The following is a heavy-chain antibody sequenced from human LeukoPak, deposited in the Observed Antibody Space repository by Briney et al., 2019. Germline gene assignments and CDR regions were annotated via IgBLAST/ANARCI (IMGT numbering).Heavy chain of an antibody. J-gene: IGHJ4*02. V-gene: IGHV1-18*01. Sequence: ASVKVSCKASGYTFTNYGFSWARQAPGQGLEWMGWISTFNGDTNYAPNLQDRVTMTTDASTSTAYMELRSLRSDDTAVYFCARRMNSGSYYPSYYFDYWGQGTLVTVSS. CDR1: GYTFTNYG. D-gene: IGHD3-10*01. CDR3: ARRMNSGSYYPSYYFDY. CDR2: ISTFNGDT.